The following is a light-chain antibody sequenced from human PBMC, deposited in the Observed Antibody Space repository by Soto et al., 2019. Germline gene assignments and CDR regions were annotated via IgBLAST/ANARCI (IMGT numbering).Light chain of an antibody. CDR2: GAS. J-gene: IGKJ1*01. Sequence: EIVLTQSPGTLSLSPGDRATLSCRASQSLSRSSLAWYQQKPGRAPRLLIYGASSRATGIPDRFSGSGSGTDFTLTISRLEPEDFAVYYCQQYGSSPRTFXQGTRWIS. CDR1: QSLSRSS. V-gene: IGKV3-20*01. CDR3: QQYGSSPRT.